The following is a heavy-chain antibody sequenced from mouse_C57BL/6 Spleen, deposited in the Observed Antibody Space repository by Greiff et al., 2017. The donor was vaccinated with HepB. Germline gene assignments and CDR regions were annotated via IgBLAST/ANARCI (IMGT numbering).Heavy chain of an antibody. CDR2: ISDGGSYT. J-gene: IGHJ4*01. Sequence: EVKLMESGGGLVKPGGSLKLSCAASGFTFSSYAMSWVRQTPEKRLEWVATISDGGSYTYYPDNVKGRFTISRDNAKNNLYLQMSHLKSEDTAMYYCARVPHYGSSYDYYAMDYWGQGTSVTVSS. V-gene: IGHV5-4*03. CDR1: GFTFSSYA. D-gene: IGHD1-1*01. CDR3: ARVPHYGSSYDYYAMDY.